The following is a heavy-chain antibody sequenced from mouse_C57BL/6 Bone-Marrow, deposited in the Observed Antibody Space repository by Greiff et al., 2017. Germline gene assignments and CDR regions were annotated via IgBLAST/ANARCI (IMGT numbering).Heavy chain of an antibody. CDR3: VRDDYGNYVGAMDY. Sequence: EVHLVESGGGLVQPKGSLKLSCAASGFTFNTYSMHWVRQAPGKGLEWVARIRSKSSNYASYYADSVKNRFTISRDDSQSMLYLQMNNLKTEDTAMYYCVRDDYGNYVGAMDYWGQGTSVTVSS. CDR1: GFTFNTYS. D-gene: IGHD2-1*01. CDR2: IRSKSSNYAS. V-gene: IGHV10-3*01. J-gene: IGHJ4*01.